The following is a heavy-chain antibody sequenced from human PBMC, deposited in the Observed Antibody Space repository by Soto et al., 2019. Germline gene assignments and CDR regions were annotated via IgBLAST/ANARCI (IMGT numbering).Heavy chain of an antibody. J-gene: IGHJ4*02. CDR2: ISFDGSNE. CDR1: GFNFGRYD. V-gene: IGHV3-30-3*01. CDR3: ARRRDRPMDIVAAFDY. D-gene: IGHD5-12*01. Sequence: QVQLVESGGSVVQPGRSLRISCAASGFNFGRYDLHWVRQAPGRGLEWVAIISFDGSNEYYADSVRGRFTISRDNSNNTLYLQMISLRPEDTAVYYCARRRDRPMDIVAAFDYWGQGTLVTVSS.